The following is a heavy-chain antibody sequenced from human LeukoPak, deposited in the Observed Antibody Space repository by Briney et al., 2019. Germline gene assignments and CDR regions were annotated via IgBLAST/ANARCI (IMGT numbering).Heavy chain of an antibody. D-gene: IGHD3-22*01. Sequence: VASVKVSCKASGGTFSSYAISWVRQAPGQGLEWMGRIIPILGIANYAQEFQGRVTITADKSTSTAYMELSSLRSEDTAVYYCATMTTGGSGSYYWGQGTLVTVSS. CDR2: IIPILGIA. V-gene: IGHV1-69*04. CDR3: ATMTTGGSGSYY. CDR1: GGTFSSYA. J-gene: IGHJ4*01.